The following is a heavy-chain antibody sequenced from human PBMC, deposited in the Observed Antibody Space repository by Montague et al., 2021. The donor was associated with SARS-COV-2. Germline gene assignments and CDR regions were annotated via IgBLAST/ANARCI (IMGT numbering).Heavy chain of an antibody. V-gene: IGHV3-30-3*01. D-gene: IGHD1-26*01. Sequence: SLRLSCAASGFTFSSYAMHWVRQAPGKGLEWVAVISYDGSNKYYADSVKGRSTISRDNSKNTLYLQMNSLSAEDTAVYYCASDLVGAFDYWGQGTLVTVSS. J-gene: IGHJ4*02. CDR3: ASDLVGAFDY. CDR2: ISYDGSNK. CDR1: GFTFSSYA.